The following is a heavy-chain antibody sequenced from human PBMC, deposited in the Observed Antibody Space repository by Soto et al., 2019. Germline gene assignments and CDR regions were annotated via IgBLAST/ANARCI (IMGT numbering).Heavy chain of an antibody. J-gene: IGHJ4*02. CDR1: GFTFSSYA. Sequence: QVQLVESGGGVVQPGRSLRLSCAASGFTFSSYAMHWVRQAPGKGLEWVAVISYDGSNKYYADSVKGRFTISRHNSKNTLYLHMKSLRAEDKAVYACASGHDVDYWGQGTLVTVSS. CDR3: ASGHDVDY. V-gene: IGHV3-30-3*01. D-gene: IGHD3-3*01. CDR2: ISYDGSNK.